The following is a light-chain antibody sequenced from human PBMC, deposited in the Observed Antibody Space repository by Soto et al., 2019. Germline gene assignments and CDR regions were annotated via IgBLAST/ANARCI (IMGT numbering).Light chain of an antibody. CDR1: QSISSY. CDR2: AAS. J-gene: IGKJ1*01. CDR3: QQSYSTPRT. V-gene: IGKV1-39*01. Sequence: DIQMTQSPSSLSASVGDRVTITCRASQSISSYLNWYQQKPGKAPKLLIYAASNLQSGVPSRFSGSGSGTDFNLTISSLQPEDFATYYCQQSYSTPRTFGQGTKVEIK.